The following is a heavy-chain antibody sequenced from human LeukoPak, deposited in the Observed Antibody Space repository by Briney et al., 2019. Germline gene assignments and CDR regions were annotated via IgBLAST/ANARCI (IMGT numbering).Heavy chain of an antibody. CDR3: ARDNLAAIAGWRLDY. D-gene: IGHD2-15*01. CDR1: GYTFTSYG. Sequence: GASVKVSCKASGYTFTSYGISWVRQAPGQGLEWMGWISAYNGNTYYAPNLQGRVTMTTDTSTSTAYMELRSLRSDDMAVYYCARDNLAAIAGWRLDYWGQGTLVTVS. J-gene: IGHJ4*02. CDR2: ISAYNGNT. V-gene: IGHV1-18*03.